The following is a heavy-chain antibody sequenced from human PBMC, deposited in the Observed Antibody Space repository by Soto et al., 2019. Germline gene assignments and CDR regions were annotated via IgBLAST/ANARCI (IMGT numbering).Heavy chain of an antibody. V-gene: IGHV3-23*01. CDR1: EFTFSSYA. J-gene: IGHJ4*02. D-gene: IGHD1-26*01. CDR3: AKPRATAGIDY. Sequence: EVQLLESGGGLVQPGGSLRLSCAASEFTFSSYAMIWVRQAPGKGLNWVSAISGSGDSTYYADSVKGRFTISRDNSKNTLYLQMNSLRAEDTAVYYCAKPRATAGIDYWGQGTLVTVSS. CDR2: ISGSGDST.